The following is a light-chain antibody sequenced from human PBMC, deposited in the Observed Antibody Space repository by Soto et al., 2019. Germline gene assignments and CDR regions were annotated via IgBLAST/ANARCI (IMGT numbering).Light chain of an antibody. Sequence: IVLTQSPATLSLSLGERATLSCTASQHVTTTYIAWYQQKFGQAPRLLIYGASTRATGTPDRFTGGGSGTDFTLTISRVEPEDFAVYYCQQYDSSFTFGGGTKVDIK. V-gene: IGKV3-20*01. CDR1: QHVTTTY. CDR2: GAS. J-gene: IGKJ4*01. CDR3: QQYDSSFT.